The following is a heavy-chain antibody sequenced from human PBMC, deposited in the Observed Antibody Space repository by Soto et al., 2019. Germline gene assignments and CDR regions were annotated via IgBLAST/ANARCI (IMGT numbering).Heavy chain of an antibody. Sequence: GGSLRLSCAASGLTFSSFAMSWVRQAPGKGLEWVSGISGSGGSTYHADSVKGRFIISRDNSKNMLYLQMNSVRAEDTAVYYCAKGHSSSPSPQYYYYGIDVWGPGTTVTVSS. V-gene: IGHV3-23*01. CDR1: GLTFSSFA. CDR2: ISGSGGST. CDR3: AKGHSSSPSPQYYYYGIDV. J-gene: IGHJ6*02. D-gene: IGHD6-13*01.